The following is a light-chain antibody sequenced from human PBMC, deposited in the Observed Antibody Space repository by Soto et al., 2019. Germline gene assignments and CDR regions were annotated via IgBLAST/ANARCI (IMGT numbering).Light chain of an antibody. CDR3: QQRSNWPLT. CDR1: HSVSTY. CDR2: DAS. Sequence: EILLTQSPATMSLSPGDRATLSCMASHSVSTYFAWYQQKPGQAPRLLIYDASNRATGITARFSGSGSGTDFTLTISSLEPEDFAVYYCQQRSNWPLTFGGGTKVDI. V-gene: IGKV3-11*01. J-gene: IGKJ4*01.